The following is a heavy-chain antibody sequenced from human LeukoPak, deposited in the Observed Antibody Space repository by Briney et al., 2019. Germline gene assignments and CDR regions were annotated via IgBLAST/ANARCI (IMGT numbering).Heavy chain of an antibody. J-gene: IGHJ3*02. CDR2: LSASGGGT. V-gene: IGHV3-23*01. Sequence: GGSLRLSCAASGLTFSNFAMTWVRQTPGKGLEWVSALSASGGGTFYAPSVKGRFTISRDNSKNTVSLQMNSLRAEDTALYYCATVLHTSMTTWAAFDTWGQGIMVTVSS. CDR3: ATVLHTSMTTWAAFDT. CDR1: GLTFSNFA. D-gene: IGHD5-18*01.